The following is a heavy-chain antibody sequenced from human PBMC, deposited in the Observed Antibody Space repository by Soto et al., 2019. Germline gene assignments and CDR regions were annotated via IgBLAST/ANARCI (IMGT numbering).Heavy chain of an antibody. J-gene: IGHJ3*02. CDR2: IYFSEST. Sequence: QVQLQESGPGLVKPSQTLSLTCNVSGGSISSGDYYWSWIRQPPGKGLEWIGYIYFSESTSYNPSLKSRVTMSGDKSKNQFSLRLTSVTAADTAVYYCGILDMITFGGVIGTNDAFDSWGQGKMVTVSS. CDR1: GGSISSGDYY. CDR3: GILDMITFGGVIGTNDAFDS. V-gene: IGHV4-30-4*01. D-gene: IGHD3-16*02.